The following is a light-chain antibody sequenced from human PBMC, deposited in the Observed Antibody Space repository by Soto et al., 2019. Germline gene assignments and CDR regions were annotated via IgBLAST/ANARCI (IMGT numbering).Light chain of an antibody. CDR1: QSIGTY. CDR3: QHKET. V-gene: IGKV1-39*01. J-gene: IGKJ1*01. CDR2: AAS. Sequence: DIQMTQSPSSLSASVGDRVTITCRASQSIGTYLHWYQQKPGKAPKLLIYAASSLQSGVPSRFSGSGSGTDFTLTISSLQPEDFATYSCQHKETFGPGTKVETK.